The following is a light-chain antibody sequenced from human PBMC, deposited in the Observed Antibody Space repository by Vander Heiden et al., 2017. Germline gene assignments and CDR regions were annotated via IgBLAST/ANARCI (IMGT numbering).Light chain of an antibody. CDR3: MQALQTPYT. Sequence: IVVTQSPLSLPVTPGEPASISCRSSQSLLHRNGYNYFHWFLQKPGQSPQLLIYWVSNRASGVPDRFSGSGSGRYFTLQISRVEAKDVGVYYCMQALQTPYTFGQGTKLVIK. V-gene: IGKV2-28*01. J-gene: IGKJ2*01. CDR2: WVS. CDR1: QSLLHRNGYNY.